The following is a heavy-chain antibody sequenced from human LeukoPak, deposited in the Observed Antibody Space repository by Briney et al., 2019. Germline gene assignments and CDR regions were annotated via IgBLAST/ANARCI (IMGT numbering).Heavy chain of an antibody. CDR2: IYYSGST. CDR3: ARVFIFDY. CDR1: GGSISSYY. J-gene: IGHJ4*02. Sequence: PSETLSLTCTVSGGSISSYYWSWIRQPPGKRLEWIGYIYYSGSTNYNPSLKSRVIISIDTSKNQFSLKLNSVTAADTAVYYCARVFIFDYWGQGTLVTVSS. V-gene: IGHV4-59*01.